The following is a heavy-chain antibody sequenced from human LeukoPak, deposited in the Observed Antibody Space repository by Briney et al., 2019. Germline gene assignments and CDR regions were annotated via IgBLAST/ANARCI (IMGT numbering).Heavy chain of an antibody. Sequence: PGGSLRLSCAASGFTFSSYAMHWVRQAPGKGLEWVAVISYDGSNKYYADSVKGRFTISRDNSKNTLYLQMNSLRAEDTAVYYCARDLKRGIAVAGMEIDYWGQGTLVTVSS. V-gene: IGHV3-30-3*01. CDR2: ISYDGSNK. J-gene: IGHJ4*02. D-gene: IGHD6-19*01. CDR1: GFTFSSYA. CDR3: ARDLKRGIAVAGMEIDY.